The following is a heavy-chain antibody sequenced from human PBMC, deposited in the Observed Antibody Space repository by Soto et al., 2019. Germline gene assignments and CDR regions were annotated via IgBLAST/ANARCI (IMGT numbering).Heavy chain of an antibody. CDR1: GGSFSGYY. J-gene: IGHJ5*02. V-gene: IGHV4-34*01. CDR2: INHSGST. Sequence: QVQLQQWGAGLLKPSETLSLTCAVYGGSFSGYYWSWIRQPPGKGLEWIGEINHSGSTNYNPSLMSRVTISVDTSKNQFSLKPSSVTAADTAVYYCARERKYYYGSRRPNWFDPWGQGTLVTVSS. CDR3: ARERKYYYGSRRPNWFDP. D-gene: IGHD3-10*01.